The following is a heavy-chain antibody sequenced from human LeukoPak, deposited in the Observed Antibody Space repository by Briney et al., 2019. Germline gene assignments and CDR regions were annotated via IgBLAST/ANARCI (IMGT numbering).Heavy chain of an antibody. CDR2: LTDSGGTT. V-gene: IGHV3-23*01. CDR3: AKKRDAFDI. CDR1: GFTFNNYW. D-gene: IGHD5-24*01. Sequence: GGSLRLSCAASGFTFNNYWMSWVRQAPGKRPEWVSSLTDSGGTTYYVDSVKGRFTISRDNSKNTLYLHTNSLRAEDTAMYYCAKKRDAFDIWGQGTVVAVSS. J-gene: IGHJ3*02.